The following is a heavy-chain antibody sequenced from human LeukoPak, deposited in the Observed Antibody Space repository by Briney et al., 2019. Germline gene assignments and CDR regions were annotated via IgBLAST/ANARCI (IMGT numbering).Heavy chain of an antibody. CDR2: ISSGSSYI. CDR1: GFTFSGYS. D-gene: IGHD3-9*01. V-gene: IGHV3-21*01. Sequence: GGSLRLSCAASGFTFSGYSMKWVRQAPGKGLEWVSSISSGSSYIYYADSVKGRFTISRDNAKNSLYLQMNSLRAEDTAVYYCARDPPYYDILTGYPRYGMDVWGKGTTVTVSS. CDR3: ARDPPYYDILTGYPRYGMDV. J-gene: IGHJ6*04.